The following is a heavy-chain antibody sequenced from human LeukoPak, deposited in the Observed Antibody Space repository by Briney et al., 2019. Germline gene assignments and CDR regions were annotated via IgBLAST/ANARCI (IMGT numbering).Heavy chain of an antibody. J-gene: IGHJ6*03. Sequence: SETLSLTCAVYGGSFSGYYWSWIRQPPGKGLEWIGEINHSGSTNYNPSLTSRVTISVDTSKNQFSLKLSSVTAADTAVYYCARWSGSVTARNYYYYMDVWGEGTTVTVSS. CDR3: ARWSGSVTARNYYYYMDV. CDR1: GGSFSGYY. V-gene: IGHV4-34*01. CDR2: INHSGST. D-gene: IGHD6-6*01.